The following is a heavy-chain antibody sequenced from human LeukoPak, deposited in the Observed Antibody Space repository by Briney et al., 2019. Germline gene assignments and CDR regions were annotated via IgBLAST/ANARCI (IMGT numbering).Heavy chain of an antibody. D-gene: IGHD1-26*01. CDR2: INRDGSEK. Sequence: GGSLRLSCAASGFTFSTYWMSWVRQAPGKGLYWVANINRDGSEKYYGDSVKGRFTISRDNSKNTVYLQMGSLRGEDMAVYYCTRDGGSFCDFDYWGQGALVTVSS. CDR3: TRDGGSFCDFDY. J-gene: IGHJ4*02. CDR1: GFTFSTYW. V-gene: IGHV3-7*01.